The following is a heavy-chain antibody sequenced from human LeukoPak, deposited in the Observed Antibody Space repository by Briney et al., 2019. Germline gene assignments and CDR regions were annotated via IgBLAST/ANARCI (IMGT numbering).Heavy chain of an antibody. J-gene: IGHJ5*02. CDR2: ISGSGGST. D-gene: IGHD6-19*01. V-gene: IGHV3-23*01. Sequence: GGSLRLSCAASGATFSSDAMSWVRQAPGKGLEWVSAISGSGGSTYYADSVKGRFTISRDNSKSTLYLQMNSLRAEDTAAYYCAKENLPGAVAGTSGVWFDPWGQGTLVTVSS. CDR3: AKENLPGAVAGTSGVWFDP. CDR1: GATFSSDA.